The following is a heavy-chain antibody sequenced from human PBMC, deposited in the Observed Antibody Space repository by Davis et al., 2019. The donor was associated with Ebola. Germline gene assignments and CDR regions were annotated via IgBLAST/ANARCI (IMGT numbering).Heavy chain of an antibody. V-gene: IGHV1-8*01. CDR3: ARGHSSATGGDDY. Sequence: AASVKVSCKASGYTFTSYDINWVRQATGQGLEWMGWMNPNSGNTGYAQKFQGRVTMTRDTSTSTVYMELSSLRSEDTAVYYCARGHSSATGGDDYWGQGTLITVSS. D-gene: IGHD6-19*01. CDR1: GYTFTSYD. CDR2: MNPNSGNT. J-gene: IGHJ4*02.